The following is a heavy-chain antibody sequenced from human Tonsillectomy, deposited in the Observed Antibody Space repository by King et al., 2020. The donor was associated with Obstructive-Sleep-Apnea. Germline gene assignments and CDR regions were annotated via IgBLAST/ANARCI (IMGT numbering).Heavy chain of an antibody. J-gene: IGHJ2*01. D-gene: IGHD3-10*01. CDR2: ISYDGNNK. CDR1: GFTFSYYG. V-gene: IGHV3-30*18. CDR3: AKDGDDFLLYWYFDL. Sequence: HVQLVESGGGVVQPGRSLRLSCAASGFTFSYYGMHWVRQAPGKGLDWVTVISYDGNNKYYADFVKGRLTISRDNSKNTLYLQMNSLRAEDTAVYYCAKDGDDFLLYWYFDLWGRGTLVTVSS.